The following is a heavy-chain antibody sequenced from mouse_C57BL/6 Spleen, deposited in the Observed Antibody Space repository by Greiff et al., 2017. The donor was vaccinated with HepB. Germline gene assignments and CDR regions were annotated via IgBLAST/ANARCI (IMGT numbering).Heavy chain of an antibody. V-gene: IGHV1-50*01. D-gene: IGHD1-1*01. CDR2: IDPSDSYT. CDR1: GYTFTSYW. J-gene: IGHJ2*01. CDR3: ARGGNYYGSSYGFDY. Sequence: QVQLQQPGAELVKPGASVKLSCKASGYTFTSYWMQWVKQRPGQGLEWIGEIDPSDSYTNYNQKFKGKATLTVDTSSSTAYMQLSSLTSEDSAVYYCARGGNYYGSSYGFDYWGQGTTLTVSS.